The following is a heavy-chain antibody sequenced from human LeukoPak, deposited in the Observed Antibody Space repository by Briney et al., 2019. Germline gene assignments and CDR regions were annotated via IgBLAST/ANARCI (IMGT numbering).Heavy chain of an antibody. Sequence: PGGSLRLSCAASGFTFSSYWMSWVRQAPGKGLEWVANIKQDGSEKYYVDSVKGRFTISRDNAKNSLYLQMNSLRAEDTAVYYCARARGWLQWAVYFDYWGQGTLVTVSS. CDR2: IKQDGSEK. CDR1: GFTFSSYW. V-gene: IGHV3-7*04. CDR3: ARARGWLQWAVYFDY. D-gene: IGHD5-24*01. J-gene: IGHJ4*02.